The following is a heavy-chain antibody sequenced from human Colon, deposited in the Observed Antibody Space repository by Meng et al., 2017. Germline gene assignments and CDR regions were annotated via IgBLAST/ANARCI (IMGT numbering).Heavy chain of an antibody. Sequence: QVHLQHSGPGLLKPSQPLSLTGAISGDSVSSNRALWHWVRQSPSRGLEWLGQTYYRSEWQNHYGVSVKSRITINADTSRNHFSLHLNSVTPEDTAVYYCTTWYGEYWGQGTLVTVSS. CDR1: GDSVSSNRAL. J-gene: IGHJ4*02. V-gene: IGHV6-1*01. CDR3: TTWYGEY. CDR2: TYYRSEWQN. D-gene: IGHD3-10*01.